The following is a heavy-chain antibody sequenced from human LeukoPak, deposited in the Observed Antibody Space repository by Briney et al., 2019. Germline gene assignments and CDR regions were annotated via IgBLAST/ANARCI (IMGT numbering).Heavy chain of an antibody. V-gene: IGHV3-30*02. CDR2: VWSGGSRN. J-gene: IGHJ3*02. CDR1: ELTLNTYA. CDR3: AKESNGLDI. D-gene: IGHD2-8*01. Sequence: PGGSLRLACAASELTLNTYAMHWVRQAPGKGLEWVAIVWSGGSRNTYADSVKGRFTISRDNSRNTLYLQMNSLRVEDTAIYCCAKESNGLDIWGRGTMVIVTS.